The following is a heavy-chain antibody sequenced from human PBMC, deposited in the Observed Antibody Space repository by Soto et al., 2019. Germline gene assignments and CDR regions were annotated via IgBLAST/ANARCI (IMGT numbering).Heavy chain of an antibody. D-gene: IGHD1-1*01. CDR1: GFSLSTSGVG. J-gene: IGHJ6*02. V-gene: IGHV2-5*02. Sequence: SGPTGEPTQTLTLTCTFSGFSLSTSGVGVGWIRQPPGKALEWLALIYWDDDKRYSPSLKSRLTITKDTSKNQVVLTMTNMDPVDTATYYCAHRGNWNHGMDVWRQGTTVTVSS. CDR3: AHRGNWNHGMDV. CDR2: IYWDDDK.